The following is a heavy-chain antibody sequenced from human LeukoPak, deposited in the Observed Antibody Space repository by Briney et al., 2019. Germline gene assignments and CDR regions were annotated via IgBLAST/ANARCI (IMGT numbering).Heavy chain of an antibody. J-gene: IGHJ4*02. CDR2: IGGSGT. V-gene: IGHV3-23*01. CDR3: AKGTTTADY. D-gene: IGHD1/OR15-1a*01. CDR1: GFTFSAYA. Sequence: PGGSLRLSCAASGFTFSAYAMTWVRQAPGKGLEWVSTIGGSGTYYADSVKGRFTISRDDSKNTVSLQMNNLRAEDTALYYYAKGTTTADYWGQGTLVIVSS.